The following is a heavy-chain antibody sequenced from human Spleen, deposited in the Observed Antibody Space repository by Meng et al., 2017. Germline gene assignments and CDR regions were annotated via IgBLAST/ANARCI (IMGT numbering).Heavy chain of an antibody. V-gene: IGHV3-7*03. CDR3: AYYCSGGSCYSGDY. Sequence: GESLKISCAASGFTFSSYWMSWVRQAPGKGLEWVANIKQDESEKYYVDSVKGRFTISRDNAKSSLYLQMNSLRAEDTAVYYCAYYCSGGSCYSGDYWGQGTLVTVSS. J-gene: IGHJ4*02. CDR1: GFTFSSYW. D-gene: IGHD2-15*01. CDR2: IKQDESEK.